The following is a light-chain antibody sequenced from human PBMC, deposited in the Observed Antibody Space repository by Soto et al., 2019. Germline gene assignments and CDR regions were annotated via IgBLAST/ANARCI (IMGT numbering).Light chain of an antibody. CDR2: DAS. Sequence: EVVLTQSPATLSLSPGDRATLSCRASQSVRSFLAWYQQKPGQAPRLLIYDASNRATGIPARFSGSGSGTDFTLTISSLEPEDFVVYYCQQRTNLWTFGQGTKVEIK. V-gene: IGKV3-11*01. CDR1: QSVRSF. CDR3: QQRTNLWT. J-gene: IGKJ1*01.